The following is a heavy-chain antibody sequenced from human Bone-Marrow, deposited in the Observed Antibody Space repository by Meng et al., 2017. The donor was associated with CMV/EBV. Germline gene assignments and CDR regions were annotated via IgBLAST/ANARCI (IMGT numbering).Heavy chain of an antibody. CDR2: IYYSGST. J-gene: IGHJ6*02. Sequence: SETLSLTCTVSGGSISSSSYYWGWIRQPPGKGLEWIGSIYYSGSTYYNPSLKSRVTISVDTSKNQFSLKLSSVTAADTAVYYCARGATPGYCSSTSCYAGYYYGMDVWGQGTTVTVSS. CDR1: GGSISSSSYY. V-gene: IGHV4-39*01. CDR3: ARGATPGYCSSTSCYAGYYYGMDV. D-gene: IGHD2-2*03.